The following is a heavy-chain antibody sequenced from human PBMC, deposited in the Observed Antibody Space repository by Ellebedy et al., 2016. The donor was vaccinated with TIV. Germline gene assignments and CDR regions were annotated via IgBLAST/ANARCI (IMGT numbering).Heavy chain of an antibody. CDR1: GGSISSSSYY. J-gene: IGHJ4*02. CDR2: IYYSGST. V-gene: IGHV4-39*01. D-gene: IGHD5-12*01. Sequence: SETLSLTCTVSGGSISSSSYYWGWIRQPPGKGLEWIGSIYYSGSTYYNPSLKSRVTISVDTSKNQFSLKLSSVTAADTAVYYCARQKWPYYYFDYWGQGTLVTVSS. CDR3: ARQKWPYYYFDY.